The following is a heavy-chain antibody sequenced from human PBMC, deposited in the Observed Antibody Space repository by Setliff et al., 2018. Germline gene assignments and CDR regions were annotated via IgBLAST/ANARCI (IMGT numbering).Heavy chain of an antibody. D-gene: IGHD6-19*01. CDR2: IIPILGIA. J-gene: IGHJ4*02. V-gene: IGHV1-69*10. CDR3: ARGLHSSGWYWAFDY. Sequence: SVKVSCRASGGTFSSYAISWVRQAPGQGLEWMGGIIPILGIANYAQKFQGRVTITADESTSTAYMELSSLRSEDTAVYYCARGLHSSGWYWAFDYWGQGTPVTVSS. CDR1: GGTFSSYA.